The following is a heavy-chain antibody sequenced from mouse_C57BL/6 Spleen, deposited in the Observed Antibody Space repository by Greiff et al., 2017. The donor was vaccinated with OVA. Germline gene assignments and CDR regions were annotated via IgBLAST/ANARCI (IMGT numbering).Heavy chain of an antibody. D-gene: IGHD1-1*01. CDR2: IHPNSGST. J-gene: IGHJ1*03. CDR1: GYTFTSYW. CDR3: ATNYYGRGPYWYFDV. Sequence: VQLQQPGAELVKPGASVKLSCKASGYTFTSYWMHWVKQRPGQGLEWIGMIHPNSGSTNYNEKFKSKATLTVDKSSSTAYMQLSSLTSEDSAVYYCATNYYGRGPYWYFDVWGTGTTVTVSS. V-gene: IGHV1-64*01.